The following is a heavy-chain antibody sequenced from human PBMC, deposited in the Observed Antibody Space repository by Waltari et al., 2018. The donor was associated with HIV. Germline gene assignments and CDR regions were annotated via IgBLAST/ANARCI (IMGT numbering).Heavy chain of an antibody. CDR3: ARGSGLKVTLDWYFDV. CDR1: DGSMSNHY. CDR2: IYYSGTT. J-gene: IGHJ2*01. V-gene: IGHV4-59*11. Sequence: QVELQESGPGLVKPSETLSLTCPVSDGSMSNHYWSWIRQSPGKGLEWIGYIYYSGTTKYNPSLRSRVTISVDTSKKQFSLKLTSVTAADTAVYYCARGSGLKVTLDWYFDVWGRGTLVTVSS.